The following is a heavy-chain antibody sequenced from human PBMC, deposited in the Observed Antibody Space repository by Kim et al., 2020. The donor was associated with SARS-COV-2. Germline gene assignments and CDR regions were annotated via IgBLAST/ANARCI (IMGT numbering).Heavy chain of an antibody. CDR3: ARHPDTVTRRGYYDSSGYYGY. J-gene: IGHJ4*02. V-gene: IGHV4-39*01. CDR2: IYYSGST. CDR1: GGSISSSSYY. Sequence: SETLSLTCTVSGGSISSSSYYWGWIRQPPGKGLEWIGSIYYSGSTYYNPSLKSRVTISVDTSKNQFSLKLSSVTAADTAVYYCARHPDTVTRRGYYDSSGYYGYWGQGTLVTVSS. D-gene: IGHD3-22*01.